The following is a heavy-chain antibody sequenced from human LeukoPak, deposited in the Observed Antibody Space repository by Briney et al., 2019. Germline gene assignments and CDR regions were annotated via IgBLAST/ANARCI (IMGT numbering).Heavy chain of an antibody. D-gene: IGHD2-2*02. J-gene: IGHJ3*01. CDR1: GFTVSSNY. CDR2: ICGGST. V-gene: IGHV3-53*01. CDR3: VRGLYCSGDTCYTGPDAFDL. Sequence: PGGSLRLSCAASGFTVSSNYMSWVRQAPGKGLEWVSVICGGSTYYADSVTGRFTISRDNSKNTLYLQMNSLRAEDTAVYYCVRGLYCSGDTCYTGPDAFDLWGQGTLVTVSS.